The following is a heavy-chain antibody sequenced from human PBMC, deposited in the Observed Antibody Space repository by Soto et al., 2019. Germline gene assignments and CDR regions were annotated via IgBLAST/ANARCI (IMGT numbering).Heavy chain of an antibody. CDR3: ARCKQKVMHCAVDV. D-gene: IGHD2-21*01. CDR1: GFIFSSYG. Sequence: QVYLVESGGGAVQPGRSLRVSCEASGFIFSSYGMHWVRQAPGKGLEWVAFINYEGSNKFYGDSVKGRFTISRDNSKNTLFLQMSSLRGEDTAVYYCARCKQKVMHCAVDVWGQGATVTVTS. V-gene: IGHV3-33*01. CDR2: INYEGSNK. J-gene: IGHJ6*02.